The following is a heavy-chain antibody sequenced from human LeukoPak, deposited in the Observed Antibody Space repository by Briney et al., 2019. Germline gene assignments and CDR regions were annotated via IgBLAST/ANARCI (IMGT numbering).Heavy chain of an antibody. CDR3: ARVNPSITGQFYYFDY. J-gene: IGHJ4*02. CDR1: GGSFSGYY. Sequence: PSETLSLTCAVYGGSFSGYYWSWIRQPPGKGLEWIGEINHSGSTNYNPSLKSRVTISVDTSKNKFSLKLSSVTAADTAVYYCARVNPSITGQFYYFDYWGQGTLVTVSS. V-gene: IGHV4-34*01. CDR2: INHSGST. D-gene: IGHD1-20*01.